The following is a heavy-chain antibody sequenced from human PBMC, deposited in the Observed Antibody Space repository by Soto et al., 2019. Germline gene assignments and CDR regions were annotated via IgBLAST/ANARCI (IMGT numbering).Heavy chain of an antibody. CDR2: IITSLGIA. CDR1: GGTFSSYT. Sequence: QVQLVQSGAEVKKPGSSVKVSCTASGGTFSSYTISWVRQAPGQGLEWMGRIITSLGIANYAQKFQGRVTITADKSTSTAYMELSSLRSEDTAVYYCATLILGYSAGDCAMAASWGKGTLFTVSS. V-gene: IGHV1-69*02. J-gene: IGHJ5*02. D-gene: IGHD2-21*02. CDR3: ATLILGYSAGDCAMAAS.